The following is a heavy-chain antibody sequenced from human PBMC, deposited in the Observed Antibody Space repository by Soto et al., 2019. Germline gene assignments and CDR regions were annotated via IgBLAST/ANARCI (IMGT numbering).Heavy chain of an antibody. CDR3: AIDTAMFYGMDV. CDR1: GFTFSSYG. D-gene: IGHD5-18*01. Sequence: GGSLILSCAASGFTFSSYGMPWGRQAPGKGLEWVAVISSDGSNKYYADSVKGRFTISRDNSKNTLYLQMNSLRAEDTAVYYCAIDTAMFYGMDVWGQGTTVTVSS. CDR2: ISSDGSNK. J-gene: IGHJ6*02. V-gene: IGHV3-30*03.